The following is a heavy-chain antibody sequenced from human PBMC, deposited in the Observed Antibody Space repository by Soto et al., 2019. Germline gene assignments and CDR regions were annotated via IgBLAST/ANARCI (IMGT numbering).Heavy chain of an antibody. Sequence: SETLSLTCTVSGGSVSSGSYYWGWIRQPPGKGLEWIAYINYSGSTNYNPSLKSRVTISEDTSKNQFSLKVSSVTAADTAVYFCARGGGLTATFDYWGQGTLVTVSS. V-gene: IGHV4-61*01. CDR1: GGSVSSGSYY. D-gene: IGHD5-18*01. CDR2: INYSGST. CDR3: ARGGGLTATFDY. J-gene: IGHJ4*02.